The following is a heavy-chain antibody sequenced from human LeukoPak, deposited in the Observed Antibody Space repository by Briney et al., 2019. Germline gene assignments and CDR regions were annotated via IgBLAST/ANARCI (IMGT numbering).Heavy chain of an antibody. CDR1: GFTFSSYA. Sequence: GGSLRLSCAASGFTFSSYAMTWVRQAPGKGLEWVSAFSATDGSAQYAESVEGRFTISRDNSKNTLFLQMYSLGAEDTAVYYCARAKIAAAGTGAFDVWGQGTLVTVSS. CDR3: ARAKIAAAGTGAFDV. D-gene: IGHD6-13*01. CDR2: FSATDGSA. J-gene: IGHJ3*01. V-gene: IGHV3-23*01.